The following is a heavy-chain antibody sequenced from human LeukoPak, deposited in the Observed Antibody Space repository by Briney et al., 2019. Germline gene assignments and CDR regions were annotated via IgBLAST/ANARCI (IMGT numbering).Heavy chain of an antibody. CDR1: GFDLTTYA. CDR3: ARCMVLSQGWCNWFDP. CDR2: IRIGGAGT. Sequence: PGGSLRLSCAASGFDLTTYAMTWVRQAPAKGLEWFSSIRIGGAGTYYADSVKGRFTISRDNSENTLQLQMNNLRVEDTANYFCARCMVLSQGWCNWFDPWGQGTLVTVSS. V-gene: IGHV3-23*01. D-gene: IGHD6-13*01. J-gene: IGHJ5*02.